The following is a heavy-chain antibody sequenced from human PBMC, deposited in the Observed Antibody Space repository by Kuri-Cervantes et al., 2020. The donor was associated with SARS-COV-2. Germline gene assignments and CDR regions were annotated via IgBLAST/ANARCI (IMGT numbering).Heavy chain of an antibody. CDR1: EDTFTAYY. V-gene: IGHV1-2*02. J-gene: IGHJ4*02. CDR2: INPNSGGT. Sequence: ASVKVSCKTSEDTFTAYYIHWVRQAPGQGLEWMGRINPNSGGTNYAQKFKGRVTMTRDTSIATAYMELSRLGSDDTAVYYCATPRYCSGGSCYGLFDYWGQGTLVTVSS. D-gene: IGHD2-15*01. CDR3: ATPRYCSGGSCYGLFDY.